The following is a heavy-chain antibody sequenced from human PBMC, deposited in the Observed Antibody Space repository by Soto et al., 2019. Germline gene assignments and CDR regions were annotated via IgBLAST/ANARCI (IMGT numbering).Heavy chain of an antibody. CDR1: GFTFSSYA. J-gene: IGHJ6*03. D-gene: IGHD3-3*01. CDR2: ISGSGGIT. Sequence: EVQLLESGGGLVQPGGSLRLSCATSGFTFSSYAMAWVRQAPGKGLEWVSAISGSGGITYHAASVKGRFSISRXXXRXXXXXQMNSLGAEDTAVYYCARAAHYDFWSGYYYMDVWGIGTTVTVSS. CDR3: ARAAHYDFWSGYYYMDV. V-gene: IGHV3-23*01.